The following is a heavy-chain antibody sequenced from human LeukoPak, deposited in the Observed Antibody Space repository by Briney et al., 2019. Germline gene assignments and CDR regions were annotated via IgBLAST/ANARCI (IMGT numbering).Heavy chain of an antibody. CDR2: MYYNGSM. J-gene: IGHJ4*02. D-gene: IGHD3-10*01. CDR3: ARDIYYYGSGSYYFDY. CDR1: GGSISSHY. V-gene: IGHV4-59*11. Sequence: SETLSLTCTVSGGSISSHYWSWIRQPPGKGLEWIGYMYYNGSMNYNPSLKSRVTISADTSKNQFSLKLSSVTAADTAVYYCARDIYYYGSGSYYFDYWGQGTLVTVSS.